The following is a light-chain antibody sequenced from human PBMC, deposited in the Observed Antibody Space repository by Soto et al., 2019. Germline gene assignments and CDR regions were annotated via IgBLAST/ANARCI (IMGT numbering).Light chain of an antibody. CDR1: QSVSSSY. CDR2: GAS. J-gene: IGKJ2*01. Sequence: EIVLTQSPGTLSLSPGERATLSCRASQSVSSSYLAWYQQKPGQAPRLLIYGASSRATGIPDRFSGSVSGTDFTLTISRQEPEDFAVYYCQQYGSSPYTFGQGTKLEIK. V-gene: IGKV3-20*01. CDR3: QQYGSSPYT.